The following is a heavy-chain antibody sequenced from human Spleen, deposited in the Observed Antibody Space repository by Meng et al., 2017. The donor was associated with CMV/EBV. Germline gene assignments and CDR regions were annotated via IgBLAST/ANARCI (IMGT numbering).Heavy chain of an antibody. J-gene: IGHJ4*02. CDR1: GGSFAGYY. CDR2: INHSGIT. CDR3: AGDSSSWFAFDY. V-gene: IGHV4-34*01. D-gene: IGHD6-13*01. Sequence: CGVFGGSFAGYYWSWIRQSPGKGLEWIGEINHSGITKYNPSLKSRVTISLDLSKKQFSLKLTSVTAADTAVYYCAGDSSSWFAFDYWGQGTLVTVSS.